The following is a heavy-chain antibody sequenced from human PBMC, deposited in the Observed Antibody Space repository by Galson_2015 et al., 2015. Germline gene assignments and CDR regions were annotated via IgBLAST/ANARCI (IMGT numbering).Heavy chain of an antibody. Sequence: SLRLSCAASGFTFSSYEMNWVRQAPGKGLEWVSYISSSGSTIYYADSVKGRFTISRDNAKNSLYLQMNSLRAEDTAVYYCARAVTTSFFYHRMDVWGQGTPVTVSS. CDR2: ISSSGSTI. V-gene: IGHV3-48*03. CDR1: GFTFSSYE. D-gene: IGHD4-11*01. J-gene: IGHJ6*02. CDR3: ARAVTTSFFYHRMDV.